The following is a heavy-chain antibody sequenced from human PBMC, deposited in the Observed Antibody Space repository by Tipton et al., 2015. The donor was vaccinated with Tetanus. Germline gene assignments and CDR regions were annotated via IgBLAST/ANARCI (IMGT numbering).Heavy chain of an antibody. D-gene: IGHD2-8*02. V-gene: IGHV4-30-2*01. CDR2: MYYSGTT. Sequence: TLSLTCAVSGGSISSGGYSWTWIRQPPGKGLQWIGYMYYSGTTHYNPSLMSRVTISIDRSKNQLSLKLTSVTAADTAVYYCARATSTGPAYNWFDPWGQGTLVTVSS. CDR3: ARATSTGPAYNWFDP. J-gene: IGHJ5*02. CDR1: GGSISSGGYS.